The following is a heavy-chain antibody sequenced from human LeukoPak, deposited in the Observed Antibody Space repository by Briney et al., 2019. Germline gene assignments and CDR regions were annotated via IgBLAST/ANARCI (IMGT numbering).Heavy chain of an antibody. D-gene: IGHD2-2*01. J-gene: IGHJ5*02. V-gene: IGHV1-2*02. Sequence: ASVKVSCKASGYTFTGYYMHWVRQAPGQGLEWMGWINPNSGGTNYAQKFQGRVTMTRDTSISTAYVELSRLRSDDTVVYYCARVGVPAAMAQFDPWGQGTLVTVSS. CDR3: ARVGVPAAMAQFDP. CDR1: GYTFTGYY. CDR2: INPNSGGT.